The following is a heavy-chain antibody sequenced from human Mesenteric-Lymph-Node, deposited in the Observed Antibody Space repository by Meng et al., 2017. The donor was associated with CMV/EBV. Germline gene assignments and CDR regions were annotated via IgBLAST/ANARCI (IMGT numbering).Heavy chain of an antibody. CDR3: ARGSDIPVNNY. CDR1: GGSFSGYY. CDR2: INHSGVP. D-gene: IGHD2-15*01. Sequence: QVQLQQWGPGRLKPSETLSLTCAVYGGSFSGYYWSWIRQPPGKGLEWIGEINHSGVPNYNPSLKSRVTISLDRSKNQFSLKLSSVTAEDTAVYYCARGSDIPVNNYWGQGTLVTVSS. V-gene: IGHV4-34*01. J-gene: IGHJ4*02.